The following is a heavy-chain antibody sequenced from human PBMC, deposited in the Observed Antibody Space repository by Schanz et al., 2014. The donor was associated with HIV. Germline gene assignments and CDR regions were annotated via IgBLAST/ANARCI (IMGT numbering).Heavy chain of an antibody. CDR1: GFTFSTYG. D-gene: IGHD1-26*01. V-gene: IGHV3-33*06. Sequence: QVQLVESGGGVVQPGRSLRLSCAASGFTFSTYGMHWVRQAPGKGLEWVAAMWYDESHKGYADSVKGRFTISRDNSKNTLYLQMYSLRAEDTAVYYCAKDGSWEAFDAFDIWGQGTMVTVSS. J-gene: IGHJ3*02. CDR2: MWYDESHK. CDR3: AKDGSWEAFDAFDI.